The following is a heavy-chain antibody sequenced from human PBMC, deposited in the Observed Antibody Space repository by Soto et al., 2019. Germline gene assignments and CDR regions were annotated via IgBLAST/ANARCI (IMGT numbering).Heavy chain of an antibody. Sequence: QVHLVQSGAEVKKSGSSVKVSCKTSGGIFNSYGLSWVRQAPGQGPEWMGQIIPTFGSPKYAQKFQGRVTLNADESTNTAYMELSSLTSEDTAIYYCAREKFSNYVDPWGQGTQVTVSS. CDR3: AREKFSNYVDP. D-gene: IGHD1-7*01. J-gene: IGHJ5*02. CDR1: GGIFNSYG. V-gene: IGHV1-69*01. CDR2: IIPTFGSP.